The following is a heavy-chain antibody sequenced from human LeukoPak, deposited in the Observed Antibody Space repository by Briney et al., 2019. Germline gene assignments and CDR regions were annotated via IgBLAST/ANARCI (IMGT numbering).Heavy chain of an antibody. V-gene: IGHV1-2*06. Sequence: ASVKVSCKASGYTFTGYYMHWVRQAPGQGLGWMGRINPNSGGTNYAQKFQGRVTMTRDTSISTAYMELSRLRSDDTAVYYCARSIAAAGTCVYWGQGTLVTVPS. CDR3: ARSIAAAGTCVY. J-gene: IGHJ4*02. D-gene: IGHD6-13*01. CDR1: GYTFTGYY. CDR2: INPNSGGT.